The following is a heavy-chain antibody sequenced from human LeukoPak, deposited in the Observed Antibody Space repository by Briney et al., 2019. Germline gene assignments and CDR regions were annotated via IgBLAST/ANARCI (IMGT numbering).Heavy chain of an antibody. CDR2: VSGSGDTP. J-gene: IGHJ4*02. CDR1: GFTFSNYV. V-gene: IGHV3-23*01. CDR3: AGTRWELLY. D-gene: IGHD1-26*01. Sequence: PGGSLRLSCAASGFTFSNYVMSWVRQAPGRGLEWVSGVSGSGDTPYYADSVKDRFTVSGDNSKNTVYLQINSLRAEDTAVYYCAGTRWELLYWGQGTLVTVSS.